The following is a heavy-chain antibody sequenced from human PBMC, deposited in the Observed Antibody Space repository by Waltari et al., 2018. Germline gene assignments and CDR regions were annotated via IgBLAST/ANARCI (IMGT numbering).Heavy chain of an antibody. CDR3: AREAGLGSSSWRYFDY. D-gene: IGHD6-6*01. V-gene: IGHV3-15*01. CDR2: IKSKTDGGTT. CDR1: GFTFSNAW. J-gene: IGHJ4*02. Sequence: EVQLVESGGGLVKPGGSLRLSCAASGFTFSNAWMSWVRKAPGKGLEWVGRIKSKTDGGTTDYAAPVKGRFTISRDNSKNTLYLQMNSLRAEDTAVYYCAREAGLGSSSWRYFDYWGQGTLVTVSS.